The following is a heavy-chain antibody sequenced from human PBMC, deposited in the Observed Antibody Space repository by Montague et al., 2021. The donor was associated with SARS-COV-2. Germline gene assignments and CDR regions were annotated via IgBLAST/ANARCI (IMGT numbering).Heavy chain of an antibody. D-gene: IGHD3-9*01. CDR1: GGSFSGYY. Sequence: ETLSLTCTVYGGSFSGYYWSWIRQPPGKGLEWIGEINHSESTNYNPSLKSRVTISVDTSKNQFSLNLSSVTAADTAVYYCARARAAYILTGYYFDYWGQGTLVTVSS. V-gene: IGHV4-34*01. J-gene: IGHJ4*02. CDR2: INHSEST. CDR3: ARARAAYILTGYYFDY.